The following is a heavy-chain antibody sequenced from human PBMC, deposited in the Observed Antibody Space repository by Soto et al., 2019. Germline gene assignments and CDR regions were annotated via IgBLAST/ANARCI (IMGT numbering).Heavy chain of an antibody. CDR2: ISGSGGST. J-gene: IGHJ4*02. D-gene: IGHD3-9*01. Sequence: GGSLRLSCAASGFTFSSYAMSWVRQAPGKGLEWVSAISGSGGSTYYADSVKGRFTISRDNSKNTLYLQMNSLRAEDTAVYYCAKDASRYFDWTDHPFDYWGQGTLVTVSS. CDR3: AKDASRYFDWTDHPFDY. V-gene: IGHV3-23*01. CDR1: GFTFSSYA.